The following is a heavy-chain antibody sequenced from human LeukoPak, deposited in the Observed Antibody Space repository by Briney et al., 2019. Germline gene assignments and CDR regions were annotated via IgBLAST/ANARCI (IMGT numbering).Heavy chain of an antibody. Sequence: PSQTLSLTCAVSGGSISSGNYYWSWIRQPAGKGLEWIGRIYTNGSTYYNPSLKIRVTISVDTSKNQFSLKLSSVTAADTAVYYCARSYYYGSGSYGMDVWGQGTTVTVSS. CDR3: ARSYYYGSGSYGMDV. V-gene: IGHV4-61*02. CDR1: GGSISSGNYY. CDR2: IYTNGST. J-gene: IGHJ6*02. D-gene: IGHD3-10*01.